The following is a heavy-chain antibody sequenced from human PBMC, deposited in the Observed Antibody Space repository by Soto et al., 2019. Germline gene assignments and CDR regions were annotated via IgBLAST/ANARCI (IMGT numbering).Heavy chain of an antibody. J-gene: IGHJ4*02. CDR3: ARRIGLQNWNDGGIDY. V-gene: IGHV5-51*01. Sequence: PGESLKISCKGSGYSFTSYWIGWVLQIPWKGLEWMGIIYPGDSDTRYSPSFQGQVTISADKSISTAYLQWSSLKASDTAMYYCARRIGLQNWNDGGIDYWGQGTLVTVSS. D-gene: IGHD1-1*01. CDR1: GYSFTSYW. CDR2: IYPGDSDT.